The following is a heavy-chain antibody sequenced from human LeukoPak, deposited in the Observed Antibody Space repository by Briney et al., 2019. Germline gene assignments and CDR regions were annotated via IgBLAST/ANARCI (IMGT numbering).Heavy chain of an antibody. CDR2: IYSGGST. CDR1: GFTVSSNY. CDR3: ARPRDGYDDAFDI. Sequence: GGSLRLSCAASGFTVSSNYMSWVRQAPGKGLEWVSVIYSGGSTYYADSVKGRFTISRDNSKNTLYLKMNSLRAEDTAVYYCARPRDGYDDAFDIWGQGTMVTVSS. V-gene: IGHV3-66*02. D-gene: IGHD5-24*01. J-gene: IGHJ3*02.